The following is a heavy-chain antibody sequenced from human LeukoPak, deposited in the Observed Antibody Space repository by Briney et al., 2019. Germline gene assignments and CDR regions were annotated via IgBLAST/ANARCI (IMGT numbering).Heavy chain of an antibody. D-gene: IGHD4-11*01. CDR3: AKATPYSNYDNY. CDR2: IYSGGST. V-gene: IGHV3-53*01. J-gene: IGHJ4*02. CDR1: GFTVSSNY. Sequence: GGSLRLSCAASGFTVSSNYMSWVRQAPGKGLEWVSVIYSGGSTYYADSVKGRFTISRDNSKNTLYLQMNSLRAEDTAVYYCAKATPYSNYDNYWGQGTLVTVSS.